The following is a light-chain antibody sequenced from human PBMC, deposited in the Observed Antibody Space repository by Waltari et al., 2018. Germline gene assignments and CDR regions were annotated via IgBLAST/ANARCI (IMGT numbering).Light chain of an antibody. Sequence: DIQMTQSPSSLSASVGDRVTITCRASQNIGSFLIWYQQKPGKAPQLLIYATSSLRNGVPSRFSGSGSGTDFTLNINGLQPDDFATYYCQQSFRTPTTFGQGTKVEIK. J-gene: IGKJ1*01. V-gene: IGKV1-39*01. CDR1: QNIGSF. CDR3: QQSFRTPTT. CDR2: ATS.